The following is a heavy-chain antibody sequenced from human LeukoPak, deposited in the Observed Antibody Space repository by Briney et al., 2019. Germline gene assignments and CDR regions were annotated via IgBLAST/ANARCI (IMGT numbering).Heavy chain of an antibody. V-gene: IGHV3-7*01. J-gene: IGHJ4*02. CDR3: ARDSSGYQ. CDR2: IKEDGSEK. D-gene: IGHD3-22*01. Sequence: GGALRLSCAASGFTFSTYWMSWVRQAPGEGLEWVANIKEDGSEKYYGDSVKGRFTISRDNSKNSLYLQMNSLRAEDTAVYSCARDSSGYQWGQGTLGTVSS. CDR1: GFTFSTYW.